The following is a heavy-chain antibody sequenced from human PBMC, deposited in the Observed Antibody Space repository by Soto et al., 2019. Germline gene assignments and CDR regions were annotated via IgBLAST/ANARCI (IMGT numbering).Heavy chain of an antibody. Sequence: ASVKVSCQASGYTFTSYAMHWVRQAPGQRLEWMGWINAGNGNTKYSQKFQGRVTITRDTSASTAYMELSSPRSEDTAVYYCARDREVVVPAAIYYYYYYMDVWGKGTTVTVSS. J-gene: IGHJ6*03. CDR2: INAGNGNT. CDR3: ARDREVVVPAAIYYYYYYMDV. V-gene: IGHV1-3*01. D-gene: IGHD2-2*01. CDR1: GYTFTSYA.